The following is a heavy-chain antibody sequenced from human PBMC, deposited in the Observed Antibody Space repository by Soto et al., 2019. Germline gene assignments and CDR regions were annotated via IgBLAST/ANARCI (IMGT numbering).Heavy chain of an antibody. D-gene: IGHD6-19*01. V-gene: IGHV1-18*01. CDR2: ISAYNGNT. Sequence: QVQLVQSGAEVKKPGASVKVSCKASGYTFTSYGISWVRQAPGQGLEWMGWISAYNGNTNYAQKLQGRVTMTTDTATSTAYMELRSLRSDDTAVYYCARDKVVAGTIYYYYYGMDVWGQGTTVTVSS. CDR1: GYTFTSYG. CDR3: ARDKVVAGTIYYYYYGMDV. J-gene: IGHJ6*02.